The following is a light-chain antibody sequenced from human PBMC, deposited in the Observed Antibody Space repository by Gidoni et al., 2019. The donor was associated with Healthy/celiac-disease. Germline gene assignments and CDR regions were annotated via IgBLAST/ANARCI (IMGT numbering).Light chain of an antibody. V-gene: IGLV3-19*01. J-gene: IGLJ1*01. CDR3: NSRDSSGNPLYV. CDR2: GKN. Sequence: SSELTQDPAVSVALGQTVRITCQGDSLRSYYASWYQQKPRQAPVLVIYGKNNRPSGIPDRFSGSSSGNTASLTITGAQAEDEADYYCNSRDSSGNPLYVFGTGTKVTVL. CDR1: SLRSYY.